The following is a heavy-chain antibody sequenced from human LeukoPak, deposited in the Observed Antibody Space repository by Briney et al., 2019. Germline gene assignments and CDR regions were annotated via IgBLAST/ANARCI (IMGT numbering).Heavy chain of an antibody. CDR1: GFPFSEHE. Sequence: GGSLRLSCAASGFPFSEHEMNWIRQAPGKGLEWISYISSSGSDKYYPDSVRGRFTISRDNAKNSLYLQMNSLRAEDTAVYYCARRTSGAFAIWGQGTKVTVSS. CDR2: ISSSGSDK. V-gene: IGHV3-48*03. CDR3: ARRTSGAFAI. J-gene: IGHJ3*02.